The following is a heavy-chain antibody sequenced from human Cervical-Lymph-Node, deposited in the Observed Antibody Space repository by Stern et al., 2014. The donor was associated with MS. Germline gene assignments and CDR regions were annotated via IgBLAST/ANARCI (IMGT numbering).Heavy chain of an antibody. CDR3: AKDPSYYYYGMDV. Sequence: VQLVESGGGVVQPGRSLRLSCAASGFTFSSYGMHWVRQAPGKGLEWVAVVSYDGSNKYYADSVKGRFTISRDNSKNTLYLQMNSLRAEDTAVYYCAKDPSYYYYGMDVWGQGATVTVSS. CDR2: VSYDGSNK. V-gene: IGHV3-30*18. J-gene: IGHJ6*02. CDR1: GFTFSSYG.